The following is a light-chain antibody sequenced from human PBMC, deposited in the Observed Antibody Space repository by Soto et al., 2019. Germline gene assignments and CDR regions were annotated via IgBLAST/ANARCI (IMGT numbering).Light chain of an antibody. CDR2: NVN. CDR3: SSFTSSTTYV. Sequence: QSVLTQSAPVSGSPVQSITISCTGTSSDVGNYSYVSWYQQHPGEVPKLIIFNVNNRPSGVSNRFSGSKSGNTASLTISGLQAEDEADYYCSSFTSSTTYVFGTGTKVTVL. J-gene: IGLJ1*01. CDR1: SSDVGNYSY. V-gene: IGLV2-14*01.